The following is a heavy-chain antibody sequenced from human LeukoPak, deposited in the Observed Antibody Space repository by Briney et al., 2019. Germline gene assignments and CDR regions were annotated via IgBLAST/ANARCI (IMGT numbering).Heavy chain of an antibody. CDR2: IYPGDSDT. J-gene: IGHJ4*02. V-gene: IGHV5-51*01. CDR1: GYSFTSYW. D-gene: IGHD2-2*02. Sequence: GESLKISCKGSGYSFTSYWIGWVRQMPGKGLEWMGIIYPGDSDTRYSPSFQGQVTISADKSISTAYLQWSSLKASDTAMYYCARSHLPYCSSTSCYTAPDYWGQGTLVTVSS. CDR3: ARSHLPYCSSTSCYTAPDY.